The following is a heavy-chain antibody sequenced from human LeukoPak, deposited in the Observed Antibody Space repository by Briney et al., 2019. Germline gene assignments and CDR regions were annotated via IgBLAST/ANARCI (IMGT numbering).Heavy chain of an antibody. CDR3: ARHSRGSPIDD. D-gene: IGHD2-15*01. CDR2: IRQDGSDK. V-gene: IGHV3-7*01. J-gene: IGHJ4*02. Sequence: SGGSLRLSCVASGFTFDSYWMSWVRQAPEKGLEWLANIRQDGSDKQYVDSVKGRFTISRDNAKNSLYLQMNSLSAEDTAVYYCARHSRGSPIDDWGQGTLVTVSS. CDR1: GFTFDSYW.